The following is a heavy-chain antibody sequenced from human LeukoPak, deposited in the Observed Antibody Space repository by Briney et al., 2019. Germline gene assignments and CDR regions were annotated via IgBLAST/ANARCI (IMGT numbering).Heavy chain of an antibody. CDR3: ARHVSGIRAPLPYDY. D-gene: IGHD1-14*01. J-gene: IGHJ4*02. CDR2: MHSSGSM. V-gene: IGHV4-59*08. Sequence: SETLSHTCTHPGGSTKTSTWRWIRHLPGKGLEWIGYMHSSGSMEDNPSLRSRTSLSVDLSKNQVSLNLKSVTVADTAVYYCARHVSGIRAPLPYDYWGQGLLVTVSS. CDR1: GGSTKTST.